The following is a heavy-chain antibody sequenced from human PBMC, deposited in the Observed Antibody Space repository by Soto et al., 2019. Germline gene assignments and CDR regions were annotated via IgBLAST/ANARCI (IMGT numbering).Heavy chain of an antibody. D-gene: IGHD1-26*01. CDR3: AKRGSGSQFDY. Sequence: EVQLLESGGGLVQPGGSLRLSCAASGFTFSSYAMSWVRQAPGKGLEWVSVISGSGGSTYYADSVKGRFTISRDNSNNTRYLHMNSRRAEDTAVHYCAKRGSGSQFDYWGQGTLVTVYS. CDR2: ISGSGGST. V-gene: IGHV3-23*01. CDR1: GFTFSSYA. J-gene: IGHJ4*02.